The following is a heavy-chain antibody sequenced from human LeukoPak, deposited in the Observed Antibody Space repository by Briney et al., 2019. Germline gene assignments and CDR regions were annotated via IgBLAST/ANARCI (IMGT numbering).Heavy chain of an antibody. J-gene: IGHJ4*02. D-gene: IGHD3-9*01. CDR2: ISSSGSTI. CDR3: ARDGPTRLRYFDWSLRRAIDY. CDR1: GFTFSDYY. V-gene: IGHV3-11*01. Sequence: PGGSLRLSCAASGFTFSDYYMSWIRQAPGKGLEWVSYISSSGSTIYYADSVKGRFTISRDNAKTSLYLQMNSLRAEDTAVYYCARDGPTRLRYFDWSLRRAIDYWGQGTLVTVSS.